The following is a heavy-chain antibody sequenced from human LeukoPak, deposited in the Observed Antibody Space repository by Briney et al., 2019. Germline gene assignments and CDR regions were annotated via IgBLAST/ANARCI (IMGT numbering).Heavy chain of an antibody. CDR1: GYTFTSYA. J-gene: IGHJ6*03. D-gene: IGHD6-19*01. CDR2: INTNTGNP. V-gene: IGHV7-4-1*02. Sequence: ASVKVSCKASGYTFTSYAMNWVRQAPGQGLEWMGWINTNTGNPTYAEGFTGRFVFSLDISDNTAYLEISGLEAGDTAVYYCASHHSSDWRINYYYYYMDVWGKGTTVTVSS. CDR3: ASHHSSDWRINYYYYYMDV.